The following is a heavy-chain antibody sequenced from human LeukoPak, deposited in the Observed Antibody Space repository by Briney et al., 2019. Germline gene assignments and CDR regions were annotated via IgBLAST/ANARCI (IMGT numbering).Heavy chain of an antibody. Sequence: GGPLRLSCAASGFTFSSYGMHWVRQAPGKGLGWVAFIRYDGSNKYYADSVKGRFTISRDNSKNTLYLQMNSLRAEDTAVYYCAKDEQQLATFDYWGQGTLVTVSS. J-gene: IGHJ4*02. CDR2: IRYDGSNK. D-gene: IGHD6-13*01. CDR3: AKDEQQLATFDY. CDR1: GFTFSSYG. V-gene: IGHV3-30*02.